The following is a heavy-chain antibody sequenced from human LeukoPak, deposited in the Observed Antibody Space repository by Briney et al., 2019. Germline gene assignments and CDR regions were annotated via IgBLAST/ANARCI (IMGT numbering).Heavy chain of an antibody. D-gene: IGHD3-16*01. Sequence: SVQVSCKASGYTFTGYYMHWVRQAPGQGLEWMGWINPNSGGTNYAQKFRGRVTMTRDTSISTAYMELSRLRSDDTAGYYCARARVRGSKPGAAFDIWGQGTMVTVSS. J-gene: IGHJ3*02. CDR3: ARARVRGSKPGAAFDI. V-gene: IGHV1-2*02. CDR1: GYTFTGYY. CDR2: INPNSGGT.